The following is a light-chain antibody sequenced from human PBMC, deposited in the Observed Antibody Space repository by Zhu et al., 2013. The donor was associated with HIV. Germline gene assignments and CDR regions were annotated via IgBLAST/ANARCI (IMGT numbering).Light chain of an antibody. V-gene: IGLV3-21*01. CDR2: DDR. CDR1: NIRDKS. CDR3: QFWDSSTVV. Sequence: SYVLTQPPSVSVAPGETAKMTCGGNNIRDKSVHWYQQKAGQAPVLVVYDDRDRPSGIPERFSGSNSGNTATLTISGTHIMDEADYFCQFWDSSTVVFGGGTKLTVL. J-gene: IGLJ2*01.